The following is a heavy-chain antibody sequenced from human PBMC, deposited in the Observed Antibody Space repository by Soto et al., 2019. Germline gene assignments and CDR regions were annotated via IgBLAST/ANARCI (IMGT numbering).Heavy chain of an antibody. CDR3: ARVLEATMVRGVIDY. CDR2: IYSSGST. V-gene: IGHV4-59*12. CDR1: GGSISIYY. D-gene: IGHD3-10*01. J-gene: IGHJ4*02. Sequence: PSDTLSLTCTVSGGSISIYYWSWIRQPPGKGLEWIGYIYSSGSTSYNPSLKSRVTISVDTSKNQFSLKLSSVTAADTAVYYCARVLEATMVRGVIDYWGQGTLVTVSS.